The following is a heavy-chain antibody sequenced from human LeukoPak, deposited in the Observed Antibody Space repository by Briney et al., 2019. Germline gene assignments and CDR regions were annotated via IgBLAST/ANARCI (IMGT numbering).Heavy chain of an antibody. CDR3: ARDLGSGSFLPHAFDI. J-gene: IGHJ3*02. V-gene: IGHV1-69*04. CDR1: GGTFSSYA. D-gene: IGHD3-10*01. CDR2: IIPILGIA. Sequence: SVKVSCKASGGTFSSYAISWVRQAPGQGLEWMGRIIPILGIANYAQKFQGRVTITADKSTSTAYMELSSLRSEDTAVYYCARDLGSGSFLPHAFDIWGQGTMVTVSS.